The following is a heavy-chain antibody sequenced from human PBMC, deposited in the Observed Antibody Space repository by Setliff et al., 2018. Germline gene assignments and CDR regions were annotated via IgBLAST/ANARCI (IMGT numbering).Heavy chain of an antibody. CDR2: VNPNSGGT. CDR1: GYTFTSYG. D-gene: IGHD3-16*02. CDR3: ARVKAPALYYYMDV. J-gene: IGHJ6*03. Sequence: GASVKVSCKASGYTFTSYGISWVRQAPGQGLEWMGWVNPNSGGTNYAQKFQGRVTMTRDTSISTAYMELSRLRSDDTAVYYCARVKAPALYYYMDVWGKGTTVTVSS. V-gene: IGHV1-2*02.